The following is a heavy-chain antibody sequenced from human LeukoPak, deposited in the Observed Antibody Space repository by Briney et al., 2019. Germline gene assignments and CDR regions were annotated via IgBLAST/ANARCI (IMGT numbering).Heavy chain of an antibody. D-gene: IGHD3-3*01. J-gene: IGHJ4*02. CDR3: ARDSDSIRFLEWSYFDY. CDR1: GFTFSDYY. V-gene: IGHV3-11*04. CDR2: ISSSGSTV. Sequence: GGSLRLSCAASGFTFSDYYMSWIRQAPGKGLEWVSYISSSGSTVYYADSVKGRFTISRDNAKNSLYLQMNSLRAEDTAVYYCARDSDSIRFLEWSYFDYWGQGTLVTVSS.